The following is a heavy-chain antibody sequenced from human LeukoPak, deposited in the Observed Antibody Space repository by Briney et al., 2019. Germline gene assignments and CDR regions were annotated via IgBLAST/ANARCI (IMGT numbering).Heavy chain of an antibody. Sequence: PSETLSLTCAVYGGSFSGYYWSWIRQPPGKGLEWIGEINHSGSTNYNPSLKSRVTISVDTSKNQFSLKLSSVTAADTAVYYCARLRYSSGWYVGYYYYYGMDVWGQGTTVTVSS. CDR3: ARLRYSSGWYVGYYYYYGMDV. D-gene: IGHD6-19*01. V-gene: IGHV4-34*01. J-gene: IGHJ6*02. CDR1: GGSFSGYY. CDR2: INHSGST.